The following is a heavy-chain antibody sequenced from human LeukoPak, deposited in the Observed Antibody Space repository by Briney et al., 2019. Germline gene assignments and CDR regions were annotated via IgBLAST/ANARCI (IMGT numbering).Heavy chain of an antibody. V-gene: IGHV6-1*01. Sequence: SQTLSLTCAISGDSVSSNSAAWNRIRQSPSRGLEWLGRTYYMSKWYSDYALSVKSRITISPDTSKNQFSLHLNSVTPEDTAVYYCARDPRSYGPDYWGQGILVTVSS. CDR1: GDSVSSNSAA. CDR3: ARDPRSYGPDY. D-gene: IGHD5-18*01. CDR2: TYYMSKWYS. J-gene: IGHJ4*02.